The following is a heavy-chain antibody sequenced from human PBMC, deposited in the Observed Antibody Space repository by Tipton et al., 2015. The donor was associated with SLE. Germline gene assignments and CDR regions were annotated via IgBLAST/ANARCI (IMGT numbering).Heavy chain of an antibody. CDR1: GSVSGFTLSGLW. D-gene: IGHD3-10*02. CDR3: ARGGSNSAMFWED. J-gene: IGHJ4*02. CDR2: IKKDGSDK. V-gene: IGHV3-7*01. Sequence: SLRLSCAASGSVSGFTLSGLWMTWVRQAPGKGLEWVANIKKDGSDKYYVDSVKGRFTVSRDNAKNSLYLQMNSLRVDDTAVYYCARGGSNSAMFWEDWGQGTLVIVSS.